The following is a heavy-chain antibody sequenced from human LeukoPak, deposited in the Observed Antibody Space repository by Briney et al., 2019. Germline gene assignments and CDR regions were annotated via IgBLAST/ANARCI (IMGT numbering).Heavy chain of an antibody. J-gene: IGHJ6*03. CDR3: ARRRGEYYYYMDV. Sequence: GGSLRLSCAASGFTFDDYGMSWVRQAAGKGLEWVSGINWNGGRTDYAESVKGRLTISRDNAKNSLYLQMTSLRAEDAALYYCARRRGEYYYYMDVWGKGTTVTVSS. CDR1: GFTFDDYG. V-gene: IGHV3-20*04. CDR2: INWNGGRT. D-gene: IGHD2-21*01.